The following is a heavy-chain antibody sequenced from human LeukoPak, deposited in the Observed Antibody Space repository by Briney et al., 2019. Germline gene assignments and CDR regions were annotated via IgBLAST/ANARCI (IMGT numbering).Heavy chain of an antibody. CDR1: GFTFSSYW. V-gene: IGHV3-7*03. CDR3: AKEALQSLRYSYISNFDY. J-gene: IGHJ4*02. D-gene: IGHD5-18*01. CDR2: IKQDGSEK. Sequence: GGSLRLSCAASGFTFSSYWMSWVRQAPGKGLEWVANIKQDGSEKYYVDSVKGRFTISRDNAKNSLYLQMNSLRAEDTAVYYCAKEALQSLRYSYISNFDYWGQGTLVTVSS.